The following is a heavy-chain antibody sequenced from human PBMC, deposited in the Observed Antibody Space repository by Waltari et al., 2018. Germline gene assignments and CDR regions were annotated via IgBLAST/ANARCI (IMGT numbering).Heavy chain of an antibody. Sequence: EVQLVESGGGLVQPGRSLRLSCAASGFTFDDYAMHWVRQAPGKGLEWGSGISWNSGSIGYADSVKGRFTISRDNAKNSLYLQMNSLRAEDTALYYCAGLDYSNYPRGWFDPWGQGTLVTVSS. CDR1: GFTFDDYA. J-gene: IGHJ5*02. CDR2: ISWNSGSI. CDR3: AGLDYSNYPRGWFDP. V-gene: IGHV3-9*01. D-gene: IGHD4-4*01.